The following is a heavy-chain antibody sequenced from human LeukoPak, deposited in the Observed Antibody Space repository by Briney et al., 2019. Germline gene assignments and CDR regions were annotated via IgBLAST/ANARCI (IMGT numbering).Heavy chain of an antibody. V-gene: IGHV3-21*01. D-gene: IGHD4-17*01. Sequence: PGGSLRLSCAASGFTFSSYSMNWVRQAPGKGLEWVSSISSSSSYIYYADSVKGRFTISRDNAKNSLYLQMNSLRAEDTAVYYCARDDYDYGDYRRFDPWGQGTLVTVSS. J-gene: IGHJ5*02. CDR3: ARDDYDYGDYRRFDP. CDR2: ISSSSSYI. CDR1: GFTFSSYS.